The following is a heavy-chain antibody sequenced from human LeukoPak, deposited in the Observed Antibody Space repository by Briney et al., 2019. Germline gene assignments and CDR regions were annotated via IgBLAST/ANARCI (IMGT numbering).Heavy chain of an antibody. V-gene: IGHV3-11*01. CDR3: ARHYSGYCSSTSCEPDYYYYYGMDV. CDR2: ISSSSSTI. CDR1: GFTFSNYY. Sequence: GGSLRLSCAASGFTFSNYYMSWIRQAPGKGLEWVSYISSSSSTIYYADSVKGRFTISRDNAKNSLYLQMNSLRAEDTAVYYCARHYSGYCSSTSCEPDYYYYYGMDVWGQGTTVTVSS. J-gene: IGHJ6*02. D-gene: IGHD2-2*01.